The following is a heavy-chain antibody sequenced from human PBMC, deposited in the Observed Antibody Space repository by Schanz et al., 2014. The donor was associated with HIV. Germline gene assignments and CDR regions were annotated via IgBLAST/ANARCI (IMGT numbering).Heavy chain of an antibody. Sequence: QVQVVESGGGVVRPGRSLRLSCAASGFTFSSFGMHWVRQAPGKGLEWVAASWYDGNTEYYADSVKGRFTISRDNSKKTLYLQMNSLRGEDSAVYYCARDRMDTVVSYYYYYGMDVWGQGTLVSVSS. CDR3: ARDRMDTVVSYYYYYGMDV. CDR2: SWYDGNTE. CDR1: GFTFSSFG. V-gene: IGHV3-33*01. J-gene: IGHJ6*02. D-gene: IGHD4-17*01.